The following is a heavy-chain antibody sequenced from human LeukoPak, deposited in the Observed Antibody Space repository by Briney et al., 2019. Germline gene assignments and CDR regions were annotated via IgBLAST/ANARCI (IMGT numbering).Heavy chain of an antibody. V-gene: IGHV4-59*07. CDR1: GGPISNYY. J-gene: IGHJ6*02. CDR3: AGREPRYGMDV. Sequence: ADTLSLTCTVCGGPISNYYGRWLRQPPGEGLEWIGSIYYSATTNYNPSLKSPVTISVDTSKNQSCLKLNSVNAADTAVYYCAGREPRYGMDVWGQGTTVTVSS. CDR2: IYYSATT.